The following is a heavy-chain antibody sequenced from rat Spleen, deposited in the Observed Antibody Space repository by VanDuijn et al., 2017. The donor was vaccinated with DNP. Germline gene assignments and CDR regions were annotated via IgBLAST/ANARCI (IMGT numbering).Heavy chain of an antibody. CDR3: ARSPAGKYNGWLAY. CDR1: GFSLTSNS. J-gene: IGHJ3*01. Sequence: QVQLKESGPGLVQPSQTLSLTCTVAGFSLTSNSVHWVRQPPGKGLEWIGGIWSGGSTDYNSALKSRLSISRDTSKSQVLLKMNSLQTEDTAMYFCARSPAGKYNGWLAYWGQGTLVTVSS. V-gene: IGHV2-1*01. D-gene: IGHD1-5*01. CDR2: IWSGGST.